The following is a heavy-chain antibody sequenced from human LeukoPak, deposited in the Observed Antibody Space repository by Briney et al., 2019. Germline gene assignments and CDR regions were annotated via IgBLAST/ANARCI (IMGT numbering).Heavy chain of an antibody. D-gene: IGHD3-10*01. Sequence: GKSLRLSCTASGFTISTSAMHWVRQAPGKGLEWVAFTSFDESHKFYADSVEGRFTISRDNSKNTLYLQMNSLRAEDTAVYYCAKTPSITMVRGVIPLYYFDYWGQGTLVTVSS. CDR1: GFTISTSA. V-gene: IGHV3-30-3*02. CDR3: AKTPSITMVRGVIPLYYFDY. CDR2: TSFDESHK. J-gene: IGHJ4*02.